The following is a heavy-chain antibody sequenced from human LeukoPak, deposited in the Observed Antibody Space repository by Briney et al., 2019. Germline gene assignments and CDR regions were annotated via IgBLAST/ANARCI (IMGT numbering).Heavy chain of an antibody. V-gene: IGHV4-34*01. J-gene: IGHJ6*03. CDR2: INHSGST. CDR3: ARGRCSGGSCYWHYYYMDV. CDR1: GGSFSGYY. Sequence: SETLSLTCAVYGGSFSGYYWSWIRQPPGKGLEWIGEINHSGSTNYNPSLKSRVTISVDTSKNQFPLKLSSVTAADTAVYYCARGRCSGGSCYWHYYYMDVWGKGTTVTVSS. D-gene: IGHD2-15*01.